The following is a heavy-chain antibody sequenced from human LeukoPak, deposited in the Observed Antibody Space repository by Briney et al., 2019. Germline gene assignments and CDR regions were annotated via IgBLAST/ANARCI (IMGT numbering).Heavy chain of an antibody. D-gene: IGHD5-18*01. CDR2: IDPNSDT. J-gene: IGHJ4*02. Sequence: GESLKISCQASGYSFTSYWIGWVRQMPGKGLEWMGIIDPNSDTRYTPSFQGQVTISADKSLTTAYLQWNSLKASDTAMYYCARQTAMGRSGNYWGQGTLVIVSS. CDR1: GYSFTSYW. CDR3: ARQTAMGRSGNY. V-gene: IGHV5-51*01.